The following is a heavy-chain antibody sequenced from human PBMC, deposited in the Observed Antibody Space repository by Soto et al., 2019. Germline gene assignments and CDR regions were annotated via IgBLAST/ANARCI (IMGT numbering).Heavy chain of an antibody. CDR2: ITGGGDST. CDR3: AKGPCRTGSCYGREDV. V-gene: IGHV3-23*01. Sequence: EVQLLESGGGLVQPGGSLRLSCAASGSAFSNYAMSWVRQAPGKGLEWVSAITGGGDSTFYADSVKGRFTISRDNTKNTLHLQMDSLRADDTALYYCAKGPCRTGSCYGREDVWGQGTTVIVS. D-gene: IGHD2-15*01. J-gene: IGHJ6*02. CDR1: GSAFSNYA.